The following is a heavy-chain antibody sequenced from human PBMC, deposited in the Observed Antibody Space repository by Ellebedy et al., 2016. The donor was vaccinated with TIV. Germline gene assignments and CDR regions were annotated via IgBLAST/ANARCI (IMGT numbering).Heavy chain of an antibody. CDR3: ARDLPPLLRYFDWTPLIGWFDP. Sequence: AASVKVSCKASGYTFTSYGISWARQAPGQGLEWMGWISAYNGNTNYAQKLQGRVTMTTDTSTSTAYMELRSLRSDDTAVYYCARDLPPLLRYFDWTPLIGWFDPWGQGTLVTVSS. CDR1: GYTFTSYG. CDR2: ISAYNGNT. V-gene: IGHV1-18*01. J-gene: IGHJ5*02. D-gene: IGHD3-9*01.